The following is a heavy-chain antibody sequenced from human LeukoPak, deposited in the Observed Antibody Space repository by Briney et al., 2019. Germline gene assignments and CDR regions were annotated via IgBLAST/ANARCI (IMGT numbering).Heavy chain of an antibody. D-gene: IGHD3-10*01. CDR3: ARDQLLWFGELSVWDY. Sequence: SETLSLTCTVSGGSISSYYWSWIRQPAGKGLEWIGRIYTSGSTNYNPSLKSRVTMSVDTSKNQFSLKLSSVTAADTAVYYCARDQLLWFGELSVWDYWGQGTLVTVSS. J-gene: IGHJ4*02. V-gene: IGHV4-4*07. CDR2: IYTSGST. CDR1: GGSISSYY.